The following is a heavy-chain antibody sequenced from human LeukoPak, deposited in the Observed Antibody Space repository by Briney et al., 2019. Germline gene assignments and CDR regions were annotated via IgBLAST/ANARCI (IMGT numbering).Heavy chain of an antibody. V-gene: IGHV7-4-1*02. J-gene: IGHJ5*02. CDR2: INTNTGNP. Sequence: GASEKVSCKASGYTFTSYAVNWVRQAPGQGLEWMGWINTNTGNPTYAQGFTGRFVFSLDTSVSTAYLQISSLKAEDTAVYYCARDHYYGSGSYYNKRNWFDPWGQGTLVTVSS. CDR1: GYTFTSYA. D-gene: IGHD3-10*01. CDR3: ARDHYYGSGSYYNKRNWFDP.